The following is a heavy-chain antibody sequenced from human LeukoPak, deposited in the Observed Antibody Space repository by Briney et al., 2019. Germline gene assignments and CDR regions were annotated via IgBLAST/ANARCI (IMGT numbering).Heavy chain of an antibody. CDR2: IYSSGTT. Sequence: SETLSLTCTISGGSLSPYYWNWIRQPAGKGLEWIGRIYSSGTTNYNPSLRSRVSMSVDTSKNQFSLKLSSVIAADTAVYYCAREGGYCNSGYCYISLDYWGQGALLTVPS. V-gene: IGHV4-4*07. J-gene: IGHJ4*02. CDR3: AREGGYCNSGYCYISLDY. D-gene: IGHD2-2*02. CDR1: GGSLSPYY.